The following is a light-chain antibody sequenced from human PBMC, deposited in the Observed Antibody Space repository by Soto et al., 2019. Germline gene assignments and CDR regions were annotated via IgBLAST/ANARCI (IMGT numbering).Light chain of an antibody. J-gene: IGLJ1*01. V-gene: IGLV4-60*02. CDR1: SGHSSYI. CDR3: ETWDSNTYV. CDR2: LEGSASY. Sequence: QSVLTQSSSASASLGSSVSLTCTLSSGHSSYIIAWHQQQPGKAPRYLMKLEGSASYNKGSGVPDRFSGSSSGADRYLTISNLQFEDEADYYCETWDSNTYVFGTGTKVTVL.